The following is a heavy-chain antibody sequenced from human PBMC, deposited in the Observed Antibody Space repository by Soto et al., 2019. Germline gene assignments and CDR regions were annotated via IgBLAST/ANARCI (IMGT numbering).Heavy chain of an antibody. CDR3: VRVVAISGYPDN. CDR2: IVPTVDTS. J-gene: IGHJ4*02. D-gene: IGHD5-12*01. CDR1: GATFSRYA. V-gene: IGHV1-69*06. Sequence: ASVKVSCKTSGATFSRYAITWVRQAPGQGLEWMGGIVPTVDTSTYAQKFQGRVTITADKFTNTVYMELSSLRSDDTAVYYCVRVVAISGYPDNWGQGTLVTVSS.